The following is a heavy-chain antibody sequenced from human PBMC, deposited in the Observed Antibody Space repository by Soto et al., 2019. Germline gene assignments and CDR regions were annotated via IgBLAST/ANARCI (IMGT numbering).Heavy chain of an antibody. Sequence: PSETLSLTCTVSGGSISSYYWGWIRQPPGKGLEWIGYIYYSGSTNYNPSLKSRVTISVDTSKNQFSLKLSSVTAADTAVYYCASARKGYYYDSSGYFPLYSGYYGMDVWGQGTTVTVSS. V-gene: IGHV4-59*01. CDR1: GGSISSYY. J-gene: IGHJ6*02. D-gene: IGHD3-22*01. CDR2: IYYSGST. CDR3: ASARKGYYYDSSGYFPLYSGYYGMDV.